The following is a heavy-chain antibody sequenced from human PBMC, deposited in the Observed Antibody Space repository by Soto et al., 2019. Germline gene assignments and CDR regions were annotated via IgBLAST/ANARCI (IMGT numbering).Heavy chain of an antibody. V-gene: IGHV1-69*02. J-gene: IGHJ3*02. CDR1: GGTFSSYT. Sequence: SVKVSCKASGGTFSSYTISWVRQAPGQGLEWMGRIIPILGIANYAQKFQGRVTITADKSTSTAYMELSSLRSEDTAVYYCARGGYSYGVAFDIWGQGTMVTVSS. D-gene: IGHD5-18*01. CDR3: ARGGYSYGVAFDI. CDR2: IIPILGIA.